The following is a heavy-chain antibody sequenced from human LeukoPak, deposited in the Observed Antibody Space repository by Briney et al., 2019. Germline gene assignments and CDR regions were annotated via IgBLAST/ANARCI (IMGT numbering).Heavy chain of an antibody. CDR1: GFTFSNYD. CDR3: AKVKSDSSGWYHVLD. Sequence: PGGSLRLSCAASGFTFSNYDMHWVRQTTGKGLEWVSGITAAGNTHYAGSVEGRFTISRENAKNSLYLQMNSLRAGDTAVYYCAKVKSDSSGWYHVLDWGQGTLVTVSS. J-gene: IGHJ4*02. CDR2: ITAAGNT. D-gene: IGHD6-19*01. V-gene: IGHV3-13*04.